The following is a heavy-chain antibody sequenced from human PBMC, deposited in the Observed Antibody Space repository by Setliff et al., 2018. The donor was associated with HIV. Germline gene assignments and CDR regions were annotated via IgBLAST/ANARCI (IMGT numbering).Heavy chain of an antibody. V-gene: IGHV4-34*01. CDR3: ASRRGIEFYFDI. CDR1: GQSISGYY. D-gene: IGHD3-10*01. J-gene: IGHJ4*02. Sequence: SETLSLTCAVSGQSISGYYWSWIRQTPGKGLEWIGEINHGGDTNYNPSLKSRVTISVGSSYNHFSLKLSSVTAADTGVYYCASRRGIEFYFDIWGQGTPVTVSS. CDR2: INHGGDT.